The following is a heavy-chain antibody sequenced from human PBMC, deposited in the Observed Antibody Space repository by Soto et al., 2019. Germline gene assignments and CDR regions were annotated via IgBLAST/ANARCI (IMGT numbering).Heavy chain of an antibody. D-gene: IGHD3-9*01. CDR2: ISGSGGST. J-gene: IGHJ5*02. CDR3: AKDGKLIADLTGYYRRGWFDP. V-gene: IGHV3-23*01. Sequence: EVQLLESGGGLVQPGGSLRLSCAASGFTFSSYAMSWVRQAPGKWLEWVSAISGSGGSTYYADSVKGWFTITRDNAKNSRYLQRNSLRAEDTAVYYCAKDGKLIADLTGYYRRGWFDPWGQGTLVTVSS. CDR1: GFTFSSYA.